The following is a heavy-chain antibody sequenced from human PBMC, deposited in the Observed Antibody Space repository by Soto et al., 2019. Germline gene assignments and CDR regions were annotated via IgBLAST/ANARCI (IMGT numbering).Heavy chain of an antibody. CDR1: GGSLSSGGYY. CDR2: IYYSGST. CDR3: ARSCSSTSCYRAYYYYGMDV. J-gene: IGHJ6*02. Sequence: SETLSLTCTVSGGSLSSGGYYWSWIRQHPGKGLEWIGYIYYSGSTYYNPSLKSRVTISVDTSKNQFSLKLSSVTAADTAVYYCARSCSSTSCYRAYYYYGMDVWGQGTTVTVSS. D-gene: IGHD2-2*01. V-gene: IGHV4-31*03.